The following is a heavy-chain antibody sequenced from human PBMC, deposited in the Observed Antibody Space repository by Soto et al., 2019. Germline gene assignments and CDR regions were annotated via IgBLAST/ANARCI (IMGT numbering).Heavy chain of an antibody. D-gene: IGHD4-17*01. CDR1: GFTVSSNY. CDR3: ARDTYADYAIER. CDR2: IYSGGST. V-gene: IGHV3-66*01. J-gene: IGHJ4*02. Sequence: EVQLVESGGGLVQPGGSLRLSCAASGFTVSSNYMSWVRQARGKGLEWVSVIYSGGSTYYADSVKGRFTISRDNSKNTLYLQMNSLRAEDTAVYYCARDTYADYAIERWGQGTLVTVSS.